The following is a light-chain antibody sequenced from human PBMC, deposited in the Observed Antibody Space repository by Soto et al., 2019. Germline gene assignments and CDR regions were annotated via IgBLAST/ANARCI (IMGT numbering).Light chain of an antibody. Sequence: QSALTQPASVSGSPGQSITISCTGTSSDVGSYNLVSWYQQHPGKAPKLMIYEDTKRPSGVSNRFSGSKSGNTASLTISGLQAEHEADYYCSSYAGSTTYVVFGGGTKLTVL. CDR1: SSDVGSYNL. CDR2: EDT. V-gene: IGLV2-23*01. CDR3: SSYAGSTTYVV. J-gene: IGLJ2*01.